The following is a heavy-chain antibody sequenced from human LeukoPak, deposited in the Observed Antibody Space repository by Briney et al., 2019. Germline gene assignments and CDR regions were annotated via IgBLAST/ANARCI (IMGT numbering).Heavy chain of an antibody. D-gene: IGHD5-18*01. CDR2: INPSSGGT. CDR3: ARDPSGGGYSYGVIDY. Sequence: ASVKVSCKASGYTFPGHYIHWVRQAPGQGLEWMGRINPSSGGTNYAQKLQGRVTMTTDTSTSTAYMELRSLRSDDTAVYYCARDPSGGGYSYGVIDYWGQGTLVTVSS. J-gene: IGHJ4*02. V-gene: IGHV1-2*06. CDR1: GYTFPGHY.